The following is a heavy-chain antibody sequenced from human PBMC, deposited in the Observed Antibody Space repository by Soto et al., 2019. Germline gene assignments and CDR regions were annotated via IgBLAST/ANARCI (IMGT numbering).Heavy chain of an antibody. V-gene: IGHV3-21*01. CDR1: GCTFSLYS. Sequence: GXRRLSCASSGCTFSLYSMIWVRQAPGKGLEWVASITSSSSYIYYEDSLKGRFTISRDNAKNSLFLQLDSLRAEDTAVYFCVRDRSTDSRPDYWGRGTLVTV. D-gene: IGHD3-22*01. CDR3: VRDRSTDSRPDY. CDR2: ITSSSSYI. J-gene: IGHJ4*02.